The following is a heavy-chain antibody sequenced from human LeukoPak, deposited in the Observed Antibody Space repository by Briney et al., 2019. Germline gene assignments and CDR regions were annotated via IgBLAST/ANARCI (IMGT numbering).Heavy chain of an antibody. V-gene: IGHV4-39*01. Sequence: SETLSLTCTVAGGSISSCSYYWGWIRQPPGKGLEWIGSIYYSGSTYYNPSLKSRVTISVDTSKNQFSLKLSSVTAADTAVYYCARHGNSCYWFDPLVQGTMVTVSS. J-gene: IGHJ5*02. CDR2: IYYSGST. CDR1: GGSISSCSYY. D-gene: IGHD5-12*01. CDR3: ARHGNSCYWFDP.